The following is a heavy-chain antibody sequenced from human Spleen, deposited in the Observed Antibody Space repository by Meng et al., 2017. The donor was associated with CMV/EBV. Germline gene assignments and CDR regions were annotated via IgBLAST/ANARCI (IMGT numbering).Heavy chain of an antibody. CDR3: AREDFWSGYLYYYYGMDV. CDR2: IRYDGSNK. D-gene: IGHD3-3*01. CDR1: GFTFSNYW. V-gene: IGHV3-30*02. J-gene: IGHJ6*02. Sequence: GGSLRLSCAASGFTFSNYWMHWVRQAPGKGLEWVAFIRYDGSNKYYADSVKGRFTIFRDNAKNTLYLQMNSLRAEDTAVYYCAREDFWSGYLYYYYGMDVWGQGTTVTVSS.